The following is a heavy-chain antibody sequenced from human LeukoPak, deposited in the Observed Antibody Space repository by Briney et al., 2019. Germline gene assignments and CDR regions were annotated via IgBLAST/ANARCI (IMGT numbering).Heavy chain of an antibody. CDR3: ARDQIPPFGASESSKSFAYLDWLPLPTLAAVQDGMDV. CDR1: GFTFSSYA. Sequence: PGGSLRLSCAASGFTFSSYAMSWVRQAPGKGLEWVSSISSSSSYIYYADSVKGRFTISRDNAKNSLYLQMNSLRAEDTAVYYCARDQIPPFGASESSKSFAYLDWLPLPTLAAVQDGMDVWGQGTTVTVSS. D-gene: IGHD3-9*01. J-gene: IGHJ6*02. V-gene: IGHV3-21*01. CDR2: ISSSSSYI.